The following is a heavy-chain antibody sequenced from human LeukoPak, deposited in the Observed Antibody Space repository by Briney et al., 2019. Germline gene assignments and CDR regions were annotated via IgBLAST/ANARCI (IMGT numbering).Heavy chain of an antibody. CDR3: ARQGSSGWYLADY. CDR1: GYSFISYW. Sequence: GESLKISCKGSGYSFISYWIGWVRQMPGKGLEWMGIIYPGDSDTRYSPSFQGQVTISADKSINTAYLQWSSLKASDTAMYYCARQGSSGWYLADYWGQGTLVTVSS. D-gene: IGHD6-19*01. CDR2: IYPGDSDT. V-gene: IGHV5-51*01. J-gene: IGHJ4*02.